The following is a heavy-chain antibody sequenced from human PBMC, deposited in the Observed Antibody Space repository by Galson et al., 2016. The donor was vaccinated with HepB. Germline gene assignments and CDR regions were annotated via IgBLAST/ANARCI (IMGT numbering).Heavy chain of an antibody. Sequence: SLRLSCAASGFTFSDYYMSWIRQAPGKGLAWVAYISSSSSYTNYEDAMQDRFTNSRDNAKNSLYLQMNSLSAEDAAVYYCARRYCSGGNCLPGALDYWGQGTLVTVSS. CDR3: ARRYCSGGNCLPGALDY. CDR1: GFTFSDYY. CDR2: ISSSSSYT. J-gene: IGHJ4*02. V-gene: IGHV3-11*03. D-gene: IGHD2-15*01.